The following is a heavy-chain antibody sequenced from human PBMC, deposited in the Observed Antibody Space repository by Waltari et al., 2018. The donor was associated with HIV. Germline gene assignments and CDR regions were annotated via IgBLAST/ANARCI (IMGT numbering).Heavy chain of an antibody. CDR1: GFTFSNHG. V-gene: IGHV3-33*05. CDR3: ARRGVLTYYYTMDV. D-gene: IGHD3-10*01. CDR2: LSYDGSDK. Sequence: QVHLVESGGGVVQPGRSLRLSCAASGFTFSNHGMHWLRQAPGKGLEWVAVLSYDGSDKYYADSVGGRFTISRDNSKNTLYLQMNNLRAEDTAVYFCARRGVLTYYYTMDVWGQGTTVTVSS. J-gene: IGHJ6*02.